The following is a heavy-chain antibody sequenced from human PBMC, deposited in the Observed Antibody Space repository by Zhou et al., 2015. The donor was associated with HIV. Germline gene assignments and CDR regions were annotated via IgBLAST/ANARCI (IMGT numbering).Heavy chain of an antibody. CDR1: GFIFGDYA. V-gene: IGHV3-49*05. D-gene: IGHD1-26*01. Sequence: EVQLVESGGGLVKPGRSLRLSCTASGFIFGDYAMSWFRQAPGKGLEWVGFIRSKPYGGTTEYAASVKGRFTISRDDSKSIAYLQMNSLKTEDTAVYFCTRGGAYSGSYYGDYWGQGTLVTVSS. CDR3: TRGGAYSGSYYGDY. J-gene: IGHJ4*02. CDR2: IRSKPYGGTT.